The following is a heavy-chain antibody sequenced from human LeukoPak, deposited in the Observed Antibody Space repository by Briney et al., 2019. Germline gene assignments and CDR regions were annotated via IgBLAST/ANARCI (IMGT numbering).Heavy chain of an antibody. CDR3: ARDRCSGSSCYFDY. Sequence: ASEKVSCKASSYTFTNLGITWVRQAPGQGLEWMGWTSAYNGNTDYTQKFQGRVTMTTDTSASTAYMELRSLRSDDTAAYYCARDRCSGSSCYFDYWGQGTLVTVSS. V-gene: IGHV1-18*01. D-gene: IGHD2-2*01. CDR2: TSAYNGNT. J-gene: IGHJ4*02. CDR1: SYTFTNLG.